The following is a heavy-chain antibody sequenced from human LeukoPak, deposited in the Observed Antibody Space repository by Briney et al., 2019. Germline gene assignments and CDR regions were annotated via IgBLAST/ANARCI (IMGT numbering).Heavy chain of an antibody. CDR2: IKQDGSEK. CDR1: GFTFSSYW. J-gene: IGHJ4*02. Sequence: GGSLRLSCAASGFTFSSYWMSWVRQAPGKGLEWVANIKQDGSEKYYVDSVKGRFTISRDNAKNSLYLQMNSLRAEDTAVYYCARPRSGSLHYFDYWGQGTLVTVSS. CDR3: ARPRSGSLHYFDY. V-gene: IGHV3-7*01. D-gene: IGHD1-26*01.